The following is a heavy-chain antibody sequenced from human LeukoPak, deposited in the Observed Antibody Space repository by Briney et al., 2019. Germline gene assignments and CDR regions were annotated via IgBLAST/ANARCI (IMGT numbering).Heavy chain of an antibody. CDR1: GFSFSITW. V-gene: IGHV3-15*01. CDR3: TTGLRAADTN. CDR2: IKSKTDGGTT. Sequence: GGSLRLSCAASGFSFSITWVSWVRQAPGKGLEWVGRIKSKTDGGTTDYAAPVKGRFTISRDDSKNTLYLQMNSLKTEDTAVYYCTTGLRAADTNWGLGTPLTVSS. J-gene: IGHJ4*02. D-gene: IGHD6-13*01.